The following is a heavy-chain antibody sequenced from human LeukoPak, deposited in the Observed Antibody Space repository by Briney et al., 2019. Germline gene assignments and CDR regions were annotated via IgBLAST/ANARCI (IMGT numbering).Heavy chain of an antibody. CDR2: INSNGDTT. J-gene: IGHJ4*02. D-gene: IGHD3/OR15-3a*01. Sequence: GGSLRLSCAASGXTFRNHAVHWVRQAPGKGLEYVSAINSNGDTTYYGNSVKGRFTISRDNSNTTLYLQMGSLSPADTAVYYCAREERGLAIDYWGQGALVTVSS. CDR3: AREERGLAIDY. CDR1: GXTFRNHA. V-gene: IGHV3-64*01.